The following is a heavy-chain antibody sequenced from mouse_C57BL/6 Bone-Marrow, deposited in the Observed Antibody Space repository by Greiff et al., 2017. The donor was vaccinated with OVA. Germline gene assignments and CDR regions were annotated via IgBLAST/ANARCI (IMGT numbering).Heavy chain of an antibody. D-gene: IGHD1-1*01. CDR3: ARLPRYYGSSSDY. CDR1: GYTFTSYG. V-gene: IGHV1-81*01. J-gene: IGHJ2*01. Sequence: VQLQESGAELARPGASVKLSCKASGYTFTSYGISWVKQRTGQGLEWIGKIYPRSGNTYYNEKFKGKATLTADKSSSTAYMELRSLTSEDSAVYFCARLPRYYGSSSDYWGQGTTLTVSS. CDR2: IYPRSGNT.